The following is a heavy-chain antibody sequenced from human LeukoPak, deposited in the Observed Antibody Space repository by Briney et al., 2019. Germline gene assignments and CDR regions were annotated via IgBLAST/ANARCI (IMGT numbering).Heavy chain of an antibody. CDR1: GYTFTNYF. V-gene: IGHV1-46*01. CDR2: INPSGSST. CDR3: ARVSGYCSGGTCYGLPSHGLDV. D-gene: IGHD2-15*01. Sequence: ASVKVSCKASGYTFTNYFMHWVRLAPGQGLVWVGIINPSGSSTNYAQKFQGRVTMTTDTSKSTVYMELRSLRSEDTAVYCCARVSGYCSGGTCYGLPSHGLDVWGQGTPVTVSS. J-gene: IGHJ6*02.